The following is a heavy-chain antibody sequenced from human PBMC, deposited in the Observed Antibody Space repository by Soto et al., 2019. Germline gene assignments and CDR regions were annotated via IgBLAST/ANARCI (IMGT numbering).Heavy chain of an antibody. CDR2: TRHDGSNT. J-gene: IGHJ4*02. V-gene: IGHV3-30*02. D-gene: IGHD1-26*01. CDR3: VRDGVGATTYFGYFDY. CDR1: GFNFGGVC. Sequence: GGSLRLSCAAAGFNFGGVCMHWVRQAPGKGLEWVAITRHDGSNTYYADSVRGRFTISRDNSKNTLYLQMNSLTVEDTAVYYCVRDGVGATTYFGYFDYWGQGTLVTVSS.